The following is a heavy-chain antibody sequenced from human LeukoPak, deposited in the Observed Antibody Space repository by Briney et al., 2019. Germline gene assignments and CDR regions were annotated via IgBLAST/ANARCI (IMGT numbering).Heavy chain of an antibody. J-gene: IGHJ4*02. CDR1: GYTFTIYG. CDR2: ISAYNGNT. D-gene: IGHD2-8*01. CDR3: ARSYIVLMVSSFFDY. V-gene: IGHV1-18*01. Sequence: ASVKVSCXASGYTFTIYGISWVRQALGQGLEWMAWISAYNGNTNYAQKLQGRVTMTTDTSTSTAYMELRSLRSDDTAVYYCARSYIVLMVSSFFDYWGQGTLVTVSS.